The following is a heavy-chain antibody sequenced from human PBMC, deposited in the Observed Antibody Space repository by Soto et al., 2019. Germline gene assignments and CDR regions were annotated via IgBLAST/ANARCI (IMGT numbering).Heavy chain of an antibody. CDR2: IYHSGST. D-gene: IGHD4-17*01. CDR1: GASIRSHNW. V-gene: IGHV4-4*02. J-gene: IGHJ4*02. Sequence: QVQLQESGPGLMQPSGTLSLTCTISGASIRSHNWWSWVRQPPEKGLEWIGEIYHSGSTNYNPSLESRVTISVDTSKIEFSLRLTSVTAADTAVYYCARGPVDYSDWGLDFDSWGQGTLVTVSS. CDR3: ARGPVDYSDWGLDFDS.